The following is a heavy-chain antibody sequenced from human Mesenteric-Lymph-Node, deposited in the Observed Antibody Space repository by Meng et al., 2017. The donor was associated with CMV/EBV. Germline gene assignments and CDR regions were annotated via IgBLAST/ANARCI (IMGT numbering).Heavy chain of an antibody. Sequence: SCTVSGGSISSGDYYWSWIRQPPGKGLEWIGYIYYSGSGYYNPSLKSRVTISVDTSKNQFSLRLKSVTAADTAVFYCARQGSQHYYDTSGYFPLDYWGQGTLVTVSS. CDR2: IYYSGSG. CDR1: GGSISSGDYY. J-gene: IGHJ4*02. CDR3: ARQGSQHYYDTSGYFPLDY. V-gene: IGHV4-30-4*08. D-gene: IGHD3-22*01.